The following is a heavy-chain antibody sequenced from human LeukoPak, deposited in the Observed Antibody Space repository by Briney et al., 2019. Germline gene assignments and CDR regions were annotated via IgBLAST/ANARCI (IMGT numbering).Heavy chain of an antibody. CDR2: INTDGTVT. CDR1: GFTFSKYW. Sequence: PGGSLTLSCAASGFTFSKYWMVWVRQPPGKGLESVSRINTDGTVTTYAASVKGRFTVSRDNADNTMFLQMNSVRDEDTAVYYCATKQWLAPPPDSWGQGTPVTVSS. J-gene: IGHJ4*02. V-gene: IGHV3-74*01. CDR3: ATKQWLAPPPDS. D-gene: IGHD6-19*01.